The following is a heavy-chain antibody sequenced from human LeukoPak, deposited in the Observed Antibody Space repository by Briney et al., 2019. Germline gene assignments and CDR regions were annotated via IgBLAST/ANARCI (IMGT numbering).Heavy chain of an antibody. J-gene: IGHJ4*02. CDR2: ISSSGSTI. Sequence: PGGSLRLSCAASGFTFSDYYMSWIRQAPGKGVEGVSYISSSGSTIYYAASVKGRFNISRDNAKNSLYLQMNSLRAEDTAVYYCARDLGYCTNGVCHTRSDYWGQGTLVAVSS. CDR1: GFTFSDYY. V-gene: IGHV3-11*01. D-gene: IGHD2-8*01. CDR3: ARDLGYCTNGVCHTRSDY.